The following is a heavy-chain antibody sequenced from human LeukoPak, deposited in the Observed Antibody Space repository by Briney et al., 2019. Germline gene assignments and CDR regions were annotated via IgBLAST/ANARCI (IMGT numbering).Heavy chain of an antibody. J-gene: IGHJ4*02. CDR2: IIPIFGIA. CDR1: GGTFSSYA. CDR3: ARVPTYDSSGYYYDY. V-gene: IGHV1-69*04. D-gene: IGHD3-22*01. Sequence: SVKVSCKASGGTFSSYAISWVRQAPGQGLEWMGRIIPIFGIANYAQKFQGSVTITADKSTSTAYMELSSLRSEDTAVYYCARVPTYDSSGYYYDYWGQGTLVTVSS.